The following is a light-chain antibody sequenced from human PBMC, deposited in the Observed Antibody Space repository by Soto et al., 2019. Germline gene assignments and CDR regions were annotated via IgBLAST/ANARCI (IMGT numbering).Light chain of an antibody. CDR3: CSYAGSSTYV. CDR1: SSDVGSYNL. J-gene: IGLJ1*01. CDR2: EGS. V-gene: IGLV2-23*01. Sequence: QSALTQPASVSGSPGQSITISCTGTSSDVGSYNLVSWYQQHPGKAPKLMIYEGSKRPSGVSNRFSGSKSGNTASLTISGLQAEDEADYYCCSYAGSSTYVFGTETKV.